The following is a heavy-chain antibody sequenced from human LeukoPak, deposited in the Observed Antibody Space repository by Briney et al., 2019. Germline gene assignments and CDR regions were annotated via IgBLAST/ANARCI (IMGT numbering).Heavy chain of an antibody. CDR1: GFTFSSYA. Sequence: GGSLRLSCAASGFTFSSYAMHCVRQAPGKGLEWVAVISYDGSNKYYADSVKGRFTISRDNSENTLYLQMNSLRAEDTAVYYCARDGPGAYDSSGYYDYWGQGTLVTVSS. V-gene: IGHV3-30-3*01. CDR2: ISYDGSNK. J-gene: IGHJ4*02. CDR3: ARDGPGAYDSSGYYDY. D-gene: IGHD3-22*01.